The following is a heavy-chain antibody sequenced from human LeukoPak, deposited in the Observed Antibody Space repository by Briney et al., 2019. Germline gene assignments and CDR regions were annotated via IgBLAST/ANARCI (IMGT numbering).Heavy chain of an antibody. CDR1: GGSITNTNY. V-gene: IGHV4-4*02. CDR2: VNLQGST. J-gene: IGHJ4*02. Sequence: TSETLSLTCGVSGGSITNTNYWTWVRQPPGKGLEWIGEVNLQGSTNYNPSLMGRVAISVDTSENHISLQLTSVTAADTAVYYCAREGGPYRPLDYSGQGTLSPSPQ. CDR3: AREGGPYRPLDY.